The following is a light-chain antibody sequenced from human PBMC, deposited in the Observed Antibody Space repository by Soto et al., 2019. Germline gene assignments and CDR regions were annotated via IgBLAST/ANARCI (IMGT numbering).Light chain of an antibody. J-gene: IGLJ3*02. CDR1: SSDFGDDKY. Sequence: QSALTQPASVSGSPGQSITVSCTGSSSDFGDDKYVSWYQQQPGKAPNLLIYGVNSRPSGISNRFSGSKSGNTASLTISGLQVEDEAEYYCGSFTSDRIWVFGGGTKLTVL. V-gene: IGLV2-14*01. CDR3: GSFTSDRIWV. CDR2: GVN.